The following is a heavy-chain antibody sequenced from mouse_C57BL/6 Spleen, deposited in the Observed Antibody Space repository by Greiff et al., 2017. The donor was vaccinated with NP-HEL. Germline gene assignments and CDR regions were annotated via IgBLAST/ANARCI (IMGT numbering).Heavy chain of an antibody. V-gene: IGHV3-6*01. CDR2: ISYDGSN. CDR1: GYSITSGYY. CDR3: GTGDYFDY. Sequence: EVQLQQSGPGLVKPSQSLSLTCSVTGYSITSGYYWNWIRQFPGNKLEWMGYISYDGSNNYNPSLKNRISITRDTSKNQFFLKLNSVTTEDTATYYCGTGDYFDYWGQGTTLTVSS. J-gene: IGHJ2*01.